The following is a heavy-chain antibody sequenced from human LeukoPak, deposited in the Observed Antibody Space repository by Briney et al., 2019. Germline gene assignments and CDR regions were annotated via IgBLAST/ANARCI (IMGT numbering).Heavy chain of an antibody. CDR1: GFTFDDYA. V-gene: IGHV3-9*01. D-gene: IGHD2-21*01. J-gene: IGHJ4*02. CDR3: ARGSDNYGGYVDY. Sequence: PGGSLRLSCAASGFTFDDYAMHWVRQAPGKGLEWVSGISWNSGSIGYADSVKGRFTISRDNAKSSLYLQMNSLRAEDTAVYYCARGSDNYGGYVDYWGQGTLVTVSS. CDR2: ISWNSGSI.